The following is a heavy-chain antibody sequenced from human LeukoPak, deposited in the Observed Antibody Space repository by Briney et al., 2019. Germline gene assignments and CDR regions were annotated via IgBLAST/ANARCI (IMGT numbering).Heavy chain of an antibody. Sequence: PGGSLRLSCAASGFTFSSYWMSWVRQAPGKGLEWVGRIKSKTDGGTTDCAAPVKGRFTISRDDSKSTLYLQMNSLKTEITALYYCTTFSYYYGSGSYDSFDYWGQGTLVTGSS. CDR1: GFTFSSYW. D-gene: IGHD3-10*01. CDR2: IKSKTDGGTT. V-gene: IGHV3-15*01. J-gene: IGHJ4*02. CDR3: TTFSYYYGSGSYDSFDY.